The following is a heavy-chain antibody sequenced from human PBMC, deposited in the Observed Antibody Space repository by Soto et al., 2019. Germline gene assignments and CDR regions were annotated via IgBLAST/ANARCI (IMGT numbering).Heavy chain of an antibody. CDR2: VYYSRST. CDR1: GGSISSYY. V-gene: IGHV4-59*01. J-gene: IGHJ4*02. CDR3: ARDPGSWYFDS. D-gene: IGHD3-10*01. Sequence: SETLSFTCTVSGGSISSYYWSWIRQPPGKGLELIGYVYYSRSTNYNPSLRSRVNISVDTSKNQLFLKMSSVTAADTAVYYCARDPGSWYFDSWGQGILVTVSS.